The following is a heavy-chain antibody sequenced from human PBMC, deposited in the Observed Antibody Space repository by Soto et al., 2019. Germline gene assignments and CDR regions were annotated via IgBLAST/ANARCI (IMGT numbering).Heavy chain of an antibody. Sequence: EVQLLESGGGLVQPGGCLRLSCAASGSNFDSYAMNWVRQAPGKGLEWVSAISRDGGTTFYADSVKGRFTISRDNSENTLYMEMNSLRVEDTAVYYCAKGGFWVHYGMDVWGQGTTVTVSS. CDR2: ISRDGGTT. D-gene: IGHD3-16*01. CDR3: AKGGFWVHYGMDV. V-gene: IGHV3-23*01. J-gene: IGHJ6*02. CDR1: GSNFDSYA.